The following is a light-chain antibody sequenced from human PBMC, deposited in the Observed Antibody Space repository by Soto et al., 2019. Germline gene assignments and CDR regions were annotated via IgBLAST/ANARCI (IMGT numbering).Light chain of an antibody. Sequence: QSVLTQSPSASASLGATGRLTCTLSSGHSSNAIAWHQQQPGKRPRYLMKLNNDGSHSKGDGISDRFSGSSSGAERCLTISSLQSEDEADYYWQTWGTGIRVFGGGTKLTVL. CDR3: QTWGTGIRV. CDR1: SGHSSNA. CDR2: LNNDGSH. J-gene: IGLJ3*02. V-gene: IGLV4-69*02.